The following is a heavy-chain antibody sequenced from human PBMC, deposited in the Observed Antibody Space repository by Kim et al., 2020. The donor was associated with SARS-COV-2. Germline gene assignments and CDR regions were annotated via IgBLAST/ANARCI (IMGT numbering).Heavy chain of an antibody. D-gene: IGHD4-17*01. V-gene: IGHV1-3*01. Sequence: ASVKVSCKASGYTFTSYAMHWVRQAPGQRLEWMGWINAGNGNTKYSQKFQGRVTITRDTSASTAYMELSSLRSEDTAVYYCATGITYGDYVGDYWGQGTLVTVSS. CDR1: GYTFTSYA. CDR3: ATGITYGDYVGDY. CDR2: INAGNGNT. J-gene: IGHJ4*02.